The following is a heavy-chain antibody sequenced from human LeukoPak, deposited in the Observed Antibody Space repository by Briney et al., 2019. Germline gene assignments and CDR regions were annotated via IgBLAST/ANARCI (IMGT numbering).Heavy chain of an antibody. CDR1: GGTFNSYA. CDR2: IMPLFGTA. J-gene: IGHJ6*03. Sequence: SVKVSCKASGGTFNSYAISWVRQAPGQGLEWMGGIMPLFGTANYAQEFQGRVTFTMDESASTAYMEVSSLRSEDTAVYYCASGSLGDGYGVGDYYQYMDVWGKGTTVTVSS. V-gene: IGHV1-69*05. D-gene: IGHD5-24*01. CDR3: ASGSLGDGYGVGDYYQYMDV.